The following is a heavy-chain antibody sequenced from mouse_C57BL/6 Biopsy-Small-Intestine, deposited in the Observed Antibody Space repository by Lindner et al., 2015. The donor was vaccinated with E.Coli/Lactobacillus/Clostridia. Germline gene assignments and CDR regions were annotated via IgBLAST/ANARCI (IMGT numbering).Heavy chain of an antibody. CDR1: GYTFGSYG. J-gene: IGHJ4*01. D-gene: IGHD1-2*01. CDR2: ISTFSGNT. Sequence: SVKVSCKTSGYTFGSYGIRWVRQAPGQGLEYMGWISTFSGNTNYVQNFQDRVTMTTDTSTSTVYMELRSLRSNDTAMYYCARLITGYSSGWQPFDFWGQGTQVTVSS. CDR3: ARLITGYSSGWQPFDF. V-gene: IGHV1-4*01.